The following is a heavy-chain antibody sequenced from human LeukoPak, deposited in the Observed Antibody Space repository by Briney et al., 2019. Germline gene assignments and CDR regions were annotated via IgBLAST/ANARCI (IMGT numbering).Heavy chain of an antibody. CDR2: IYHTGST. V-gene: IGHV4-59*01. CDR1: GGSISSYY. J-gene: IGHJ4*02. CDR3: ARRGRNSSGWQDYL. D-gene: IGHD6-25*01. Sequence: SETLSLTCTVSGGSISSYYWSWIRQPPWKGLEWIANIYHTGSTNYNPSLSSRVTISIDTAKNQFSLKLTSVTAADTAVYYCARRGRNSSGWQDYLWGQGTLVTVSS.